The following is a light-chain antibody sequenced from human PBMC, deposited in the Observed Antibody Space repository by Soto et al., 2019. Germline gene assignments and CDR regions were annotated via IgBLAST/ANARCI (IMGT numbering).Light chain of an antibody. Sequence: EIVLTQSPGTLSLSLGEGATLSCRASQRVSSSYLAWYLQKPGQAPRLRIYGASSRATGIPERFSGSGSGTDFTLTISRLEPEDFAVYYCQQYGSSPTFGQGTKVQI. CDR3: QQYGSSPT. V-gene: IGKV3-20*01. J-gene: IGKJ1*01. CDR2: GAS. CDR1: QRVSSSY.